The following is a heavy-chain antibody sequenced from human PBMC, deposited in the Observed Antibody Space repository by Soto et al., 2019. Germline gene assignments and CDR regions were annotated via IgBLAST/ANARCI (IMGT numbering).Heavy chain of an antibody. J-gene: IGHJ6*02. V-gene: IGHV4-59*01. Sequence: PSETLSLTCTVSGGSISSYYWSWIRQPPGKGLEWIGYIYYSGSTNYNPSLKSRVTISVDTSKNQFSLKLSSVTAADTAVYYCARVGYGSGSYAYYYYGMDVWGQGTTVTVSS. CDR2: IYYSGST. CDR3: ARVGYGSGSYAYYYYGMDV. CDR1: GGSISSYY. D-gene: IGHD3-10*01.